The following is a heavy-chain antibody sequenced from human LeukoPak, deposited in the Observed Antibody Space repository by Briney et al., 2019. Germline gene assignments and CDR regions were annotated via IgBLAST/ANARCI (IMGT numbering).Heavy chain of an antibody. CDR1: GYTFTGYY. V-gene: IGHV1-2*02. Sequence: ASVKVSCKASGYTFTGYYMHWVRQAPGQGLEWMGWLKPNNGGTYYTQKFQGRVTFTRDTSNNTAYMEVSSLTSDDTATYYCARGTGYCSVVSCFEGTTTFAYWGQGTLVTVSS. D-gene: IGHD2-15*01. CDR2: LKPNNGGT. J-gene: IGHJ4*02. CDR3: ARGTGYCSVVSCFEGTTTFAY.